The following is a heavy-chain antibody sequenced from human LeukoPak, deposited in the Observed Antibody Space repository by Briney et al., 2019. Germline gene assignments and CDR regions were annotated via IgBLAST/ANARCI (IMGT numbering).Heavy chain of an antibody. CDR2: INPNSGGT. Sequence: ASVKVSCKASGYTFTGYYMHWVRQAPGQGLEWMGWINPNSGGTNYAQKFQGWVTMTRDTSISTAYMELSRLRSDDTAVYYCARAGYCSSTSCSKRLYYYGMDVWGQGTTVTVSS. CDR1: GYTFTGYY. CDR3: ARAGYCSSTSCSKRLYYYGMDV. J-gene: IGHJ6*02. D-gene: IGHD2-2*01. V-gene: IGHV1-2*04.